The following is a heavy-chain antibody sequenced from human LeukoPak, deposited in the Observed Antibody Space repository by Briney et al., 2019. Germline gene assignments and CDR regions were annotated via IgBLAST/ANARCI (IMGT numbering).Heavy chain of an antibody. Sequence: PSETLSLTCTVSGGSISSSSYYWGWIRQPPGKGLDWIGSIYYSGSTYYNPSLKSRVTISVDTSKNQFSLKLSSVTAADTAVYYCARRSGSYYSGLYYFDYWGQGTLVTVSS. CDR2: IYYSGST. V-gene: IGHV4-39*01. CDR1: GGSISSSSYY. J-gene: IGHJ4*02. CDR3: ARRSGSYYSGLYYFDY. D-gene: IGHD1-26*01.